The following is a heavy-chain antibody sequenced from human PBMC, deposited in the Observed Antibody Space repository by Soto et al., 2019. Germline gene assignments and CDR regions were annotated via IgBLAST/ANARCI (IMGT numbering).Heavy chain of an antibody. CDR1: GFTFSSYN. V-gene: IGHV3-21*02. D-gene: IGHD4-17*01. Sequence: EVQLVESGGGLVKPGGSLRLSCTASGFTFSSYNMNWVRQAPGKGLEWVSSISSSSNYIYYADPMKGRFTISRDNAKNSLYLQMNSLRAEDTAVYYCAIENAYGDPNSFDYWGQGTLVTVSS. CDR2: ISSSSNYI. J-gene: IGHJ4*02. CDR3: AIENAYGDPNSFDY.